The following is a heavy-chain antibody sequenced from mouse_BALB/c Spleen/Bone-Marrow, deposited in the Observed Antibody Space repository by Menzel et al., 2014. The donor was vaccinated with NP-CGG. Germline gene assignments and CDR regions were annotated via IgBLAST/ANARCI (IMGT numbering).Heavy chain of an antibody. J-gene: IGHJ4*01. CDR3: ARWEYYAMDY. CDR2: IDPANGNT. V-gene: IGHV14-3*02. CDR1: GFKIKDTY. Sequence: VQLKESGAELVKPGASVKLSCTASGFKIKDTYMHWVKQRPEQGLEWIGRIDPANGNTKYDPKFQGKATITADTSSNTAYLQLSSPTSEDTAVYYCARWEYYAMDYWGQGTSVTVS. D-gene: IGHD4-1*01.